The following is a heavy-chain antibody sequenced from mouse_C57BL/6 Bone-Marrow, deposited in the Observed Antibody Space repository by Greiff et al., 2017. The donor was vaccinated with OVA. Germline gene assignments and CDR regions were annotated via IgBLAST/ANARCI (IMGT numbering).Heavy chain of an antibody. CDR2: IDPENGDT. CDR1: GFNIKDDY. D-gene: IGHD1-1*01. V-gene: IGHV14-4*01. Sequence: VQLQQSGAELVRPGASVKLSCTASGFNIKDDYMHWVKQRPEQGLEWIGWIDPENGDTEYASKFQGKATITADTSSNTAYLQLSSLTSEDTAVYYCTTCSTTVCYYAMDYWGQGTSVTVSS. CDR3: TTCSTTVCYYAMDY. J-gene: IGHJ4*01.